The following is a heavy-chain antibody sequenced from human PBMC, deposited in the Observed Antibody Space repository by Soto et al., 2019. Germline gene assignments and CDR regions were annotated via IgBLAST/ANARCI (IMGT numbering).Heavy chain of an antibody. D-gene: IGHD6-13*01. Sequence: SETLSLTCTVSGDSISSYYWSWIRQPPGKGLEWIGYIYYSGSTNYNPSLKSRVTISVDTSKNQFSLKLSSVTAADTAVYYCARESKIAAASRYFDYWGQGTLVTVSS. CDR1: GDSISSYY. CDR3: ARESKIAAASRYFDY. CDR2: IYYSGST. J-gene: IGHJ4*02. V-gene: IGHV4-59*01.